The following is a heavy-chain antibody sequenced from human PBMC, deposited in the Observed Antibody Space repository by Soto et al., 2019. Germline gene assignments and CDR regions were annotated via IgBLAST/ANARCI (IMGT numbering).Heavy chain of an antibody. Sequence: EVQLVEPGGGLVQPGGSLRLSCTASGFTVSSNYMGWVRKAPGKGLEWVSVIYSGGPTYYADSVKGRFTISRDNSKNTMYRRRNGLTAEVTAVYYCARGGSASGGYYYYVMAVWCQGTTVTDSS. CDR2: IYSGGPT. CDR3: ARGGSASGGYYYYVMAV. V-gene: IGHV3-66*01. J-gene: IGHJ6*02. D-gene: IGHD3-16*01. CDR1: GFTVSSNY.